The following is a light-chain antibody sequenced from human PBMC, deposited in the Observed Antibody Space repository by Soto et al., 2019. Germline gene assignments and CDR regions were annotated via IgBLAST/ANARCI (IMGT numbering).Light chain of an antibody. J-gene: IGKJ1*01. CDR2: AAS. V-gene: IGKV1-39*01. Sequence: DIQMTQSPSSLSASVGDRVTITCRASQSIVTYLNWYLQKPGKAPKLLIYAASNLQSGVPSRFSGSGSGTDFTLTISSLQPEDFATYYCQQSYRSMFGHGTKVDIK. CDR3: QQSYRSM. CDR1: QSIVTY.